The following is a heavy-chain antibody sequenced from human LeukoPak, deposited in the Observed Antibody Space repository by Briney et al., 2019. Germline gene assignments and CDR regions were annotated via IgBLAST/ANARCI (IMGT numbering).Heavy chain of an antibody. CDR2: ITSSSSHI. Sequence: GGSLGLSCAACGFTFSHYTIGWVRQAPGKGLERVASITSSSSHIYYADSVKGRFTISRDNAKNEVYLQMNSLRGEDTAIYYCARVMMGATVTTFHYYCMDVWGVGTAVTVSS. J-gene: IGHJ6*03. CDR3: ARVMMGATVTTFHYYCMDV. CDR1: GFTFSHYT. D-gene: IGHD4-11*01. V-gene: IGHV3-21*01.